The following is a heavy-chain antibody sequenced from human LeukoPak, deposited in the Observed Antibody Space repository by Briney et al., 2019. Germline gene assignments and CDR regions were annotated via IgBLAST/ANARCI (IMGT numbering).Heavy chain of an antibody. J-gene: IGHJ3*02. CDR2: INHSGST. V-gene: IGHV4-34*01. D-gene: IGHD3-22*01. CDR3: ARPETSTNYHDSSGYDDAFDI. CDR1: GGSFSGYY. Sequence: SETLSLTCAVYGGSFSGYYWSWIRQPPGKGLEWIGEINHSGSTNYNPSLKSRVTISVDTSKNQFSLKLSSVTAADTAVYYCARPETSTNYHDSSGYDDAFDIWGQGTMVTVSS.